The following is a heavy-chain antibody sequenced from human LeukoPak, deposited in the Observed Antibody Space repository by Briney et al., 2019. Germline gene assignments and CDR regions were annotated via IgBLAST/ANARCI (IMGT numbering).Heavy chain of an antibody. CDR2: INHSGST. Sequence: PSGTLSLTCAVYGGSFRGYYWSRIRQPPGKGLEWIGEINHSGSTNYNPSLKSRVTISVDTSKNQFSLKLSSVTAADTAVYYCARETIDITVIVVVRMGDAFDIWGQGTVVTVSS. CDR3: ARETIDITVIVVVRMGDAFDI. D-gene: IGHD3-22*01. V-gene: IGHV4-34*01. CDR1: GGSFRGYY. J-gene: IGHJ3*02.